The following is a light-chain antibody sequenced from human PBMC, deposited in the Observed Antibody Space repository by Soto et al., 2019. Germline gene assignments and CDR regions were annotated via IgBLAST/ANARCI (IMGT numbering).Light chain of an antibody. CDR3: QQRSSWPLIT. Sequence: EIVLTQSPATLSLSPVERATLSCMASQSVRSYLAWYQQKPGQAPRLLIYGASNRATGIPARFSGSGSGTDFTLTISSLEPEDFVVYYCQQRSSWPLITFGQGTRLEIK. J-gene: IGKJ5*01. CDR2: GAS. V-gene: IGKV3-11*01. CDR1: QSVRSY.